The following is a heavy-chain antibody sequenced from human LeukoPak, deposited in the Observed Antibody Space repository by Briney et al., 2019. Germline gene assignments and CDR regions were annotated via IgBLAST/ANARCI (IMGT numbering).Heavy chain of an antibody. CDR2: INPNSGGT. J-gene: IGHJ4*02. V-gene: IGHV1-2*02. Sequence: GASVKVSCKASGYTFTGYYMHWVRQAPGQGLEWMGWINPNSGGTNYAQKFQGRVTMTRDTSISPAYMELSRLRSDDTAVYYCARAGDLWFGELLQLYYFDYWGQGTLVTVSS. CDR3: ARAGDLWFGELLQLYYFDY. D-gene: IGHD3-10*01. CDR1: GYTFTGYY.